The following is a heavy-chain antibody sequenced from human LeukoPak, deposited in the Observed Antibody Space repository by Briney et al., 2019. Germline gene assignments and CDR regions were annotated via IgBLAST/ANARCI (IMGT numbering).Heavy chain of an antibody. J-gene: IGHJ4*02. CDR3: ARDFPPSYYDFWSGYYTGNPLDY. Sequence: SETLSLTCAVYGGSFSGYYWSWIRQPPGKGLEWIGEINHSGSTNYNPSLKSRVTISVDTSKNQFSLKLSSVTAADTAVYYCARDFPPSYYDFWSGYYTGNPLDYWGQGTLVTVSS. CDR2: INHSGST. V-gene: IGHV4-34*01. D-gene: IGHD3-3*01. CDR1: GGSFSGYY.